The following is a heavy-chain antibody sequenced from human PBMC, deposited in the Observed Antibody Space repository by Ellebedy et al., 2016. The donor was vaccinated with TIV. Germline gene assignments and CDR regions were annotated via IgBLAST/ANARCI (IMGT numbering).Heavy chain of an antibody. CDR1: GFTSNSYA. CDR3: ARGRSGTSTHHAFDS. CDR2: ICIST. V-gene: IGHV3-23*05. J-gene: IGHJ4*02. D-gene: IGHD1-14*01. Sequence: PGGSLRLSCAASGFTSNSYAMSWVRHAPGKGLEWVSHICISTYYADYVRGRFTIFRDNSKNTLYLQMKSLRAEDTDIYYCARGRSGTSTHHAFDSWGQGTLVTVSS.